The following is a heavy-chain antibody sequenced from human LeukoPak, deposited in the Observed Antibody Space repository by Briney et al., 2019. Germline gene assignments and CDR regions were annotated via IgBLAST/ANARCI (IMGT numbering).Heavy chain of an antibody. V-gene: IGHV1-69*06. Sequence: EASVKVSCKASGGTFSSYAISWVRQAPGQGLEWMGGIIPIFGTANYAQKFQGRVTITADKSTSTAYMELSSLRSEDTAVYYCARARQQLAKGPNYYYYYYMDVWGKGTTVTVSS. CDR1: GGTFSSYA. CDR3: ARARQQLAKGPNYYYYYYMDV. D-gene: IGHD6-13*01. J-gene: IGHJ6*03. CDR2: IIPIFGTA.